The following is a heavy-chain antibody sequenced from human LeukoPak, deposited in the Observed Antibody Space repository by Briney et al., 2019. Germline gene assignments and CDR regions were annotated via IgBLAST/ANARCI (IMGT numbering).Heavy chain of an antibody. J-gene: IGHJ4*02. V-gene: IGHV2-5*02. CDR1: GFSLSTSGVG. Sequence: ESGPTLVKPTQTLTLTCTFSGFSLSTSGVGVGWIRQPPGKALEWLALIYWDDDKRYSPSLKSRLTITKDTSKNQVVLTMTNMDPVDTATYYCAHRGLGYCSSTSCYVFDYWGQGTLVTVSS. CDR2: IYWDDDK. D-gene: IGHD2-2*01. CDR3: AHRGLGYCSSTSCYVFDY.